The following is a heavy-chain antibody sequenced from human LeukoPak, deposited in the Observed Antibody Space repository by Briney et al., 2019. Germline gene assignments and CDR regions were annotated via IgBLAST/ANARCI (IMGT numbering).Heavy chain of an antibody. Sequence: PGGSLRLSCAASGFTFSSYGMHWVRQAPGKGLEWVAVISYDGSNKYYADSVKGRFTISRDNSKNTLYLQMNSLRAEDTAVYYCARDRWELLSNSYHYCGLDVWGQGTTVTVSS. V-gene: IGHV3-30*03. J-gene: IGHJ6*02. CDR3: ARDRWELLSNSYHYCGLDV. CDR2: ISYDGSNK. D-gene: IGHD2-15*01. CDR1: GFTFSSYG.